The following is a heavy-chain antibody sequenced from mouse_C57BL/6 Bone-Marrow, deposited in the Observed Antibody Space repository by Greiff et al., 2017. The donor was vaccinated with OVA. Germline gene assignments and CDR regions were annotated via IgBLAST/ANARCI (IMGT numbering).Heavy chain of an antibody. J-gene: IGHJ4*01. Sequence: EVQLQQSGAELVRPGASVKLSCTASGFNIKDDYMHWVKQRPEQGLEWIGWIDPENGDTEYASKFQGKATITADTSSNTAYLQLSSLTSEDTAVYYSTTGVYYYGSDYAMDYWGRGTSVTVSS. CDR3: TTGVYYYGSDYAMDY. V-gene: IGHV14-4*01. CDR2: IDPENGDT. CDR1: GFNIKDDY. D-gene: IGHD1-1*01.